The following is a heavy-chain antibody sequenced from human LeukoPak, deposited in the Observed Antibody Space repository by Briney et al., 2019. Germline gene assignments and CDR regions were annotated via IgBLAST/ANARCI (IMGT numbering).Heavy chain of an antibody. CDR1: GYTFSSYD. CDR3: ARDQNYFDTTTYYGPDY. Sequence: ASVKVSCKSSGYTFSSYDINWVRQATGQGLEWMGWMNPNSGNTGCAQKFQGRVTMTRDTSISTAYMELRRLRSDDTAVYLCARDQNYFDTTTYYGPDYWGQGTLVTVSS. V-gene: IGHV1-8*01. D-gene: IGHD3-22*01. CDR2: MNPNSGNT. J-gene: IGHJ4*02.